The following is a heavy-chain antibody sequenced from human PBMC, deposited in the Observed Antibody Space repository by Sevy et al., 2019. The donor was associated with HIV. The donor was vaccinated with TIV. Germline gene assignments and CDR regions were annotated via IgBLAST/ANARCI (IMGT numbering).Heavy chain of an antibody. CDR1: GFNFSISA. V-gene: IGHV3-73*01. CDR3: TTLLGVPFDY. D-gene: IGHD3-10*01. CDR2: IRSRANNYAT. J-gene: IGHJ4*02. Sequence: GGSLRLSCAVSGFNFSISAMHWVRQASGKGLEWLGRIRSRANNYATAYSTSVKGRFTMSRDDSKNTAYLQMNSLKSEDSALYSCTTLLGVPFDYWGQGALVTVSS.